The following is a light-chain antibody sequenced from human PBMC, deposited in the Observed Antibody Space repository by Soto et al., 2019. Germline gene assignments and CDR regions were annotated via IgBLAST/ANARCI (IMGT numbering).Light chain of an antibody. J-gene: IGKJ4*01. CDR2: GAS. CDR1: QSVSSK. V-gene: IGKV3-15*01. CDR3: QQYSNWPLT. Sequence: EIVMTQSPATLSVSPGERVTLSCRASQSVSSKFAWYQQKPGQAPRLLIYGASTRATGIPARFSGSGSGTEFTLRISSLQSEDFAVYYCQQYSNWPLTFGGGTKVEIK.